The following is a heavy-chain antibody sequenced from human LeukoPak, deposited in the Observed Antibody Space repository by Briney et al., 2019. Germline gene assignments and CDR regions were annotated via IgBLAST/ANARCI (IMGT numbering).Heavy chain of an antibody. V-gene: IGHV4-61*03. Sequence: PSQTLSLTCTVSGGSISSGSYYWSWIRQPPGKGLEWIGYIYYSGSTNSNPSLKSRVTISVDTSRNHLSLKLSSVTAADTAVYYCARHGGVVRGEGSDAFDIWGQGTMVTVSS. CDR1: GGSISSGSYY. CDR3: ARHGGVVRGEGSDAFDI. J-gene: IGHJ3*02. CDR2: IYYSGST. D-gene: IGHD3-10*01.